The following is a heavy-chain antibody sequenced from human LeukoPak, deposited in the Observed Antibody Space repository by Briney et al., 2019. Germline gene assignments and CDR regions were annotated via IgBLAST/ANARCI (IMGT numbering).Heavy chain of an antibody. CDR2: INHSGST. CDR3: ARSLAARPSNYYYYYGMDV. J-gene: IGHJ6*02. Sequence: PSETLSLTCAVYGGSFSGYYWSWIRLPPGKGLEWIGEINHSGSTNYNPSLKSRVTISVDTSKNQFSLKLSSVTAADTAVYYCARSLAARPSNYYYYYGMDVWGQGTTVTVSS. D-gene: IGHD6-6*01. V-gene: IGHV4-34*01. CDR1: GGSFSGYY.